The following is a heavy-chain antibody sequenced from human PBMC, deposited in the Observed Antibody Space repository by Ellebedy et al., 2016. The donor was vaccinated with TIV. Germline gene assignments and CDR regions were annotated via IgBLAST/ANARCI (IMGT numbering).Heavy chain of an antibody. CDR2: INPNSGDT. J-gene: IGHJ4*02. Sequence: AASVKVSCKASGYTFTSDLIHWVRQAPGQGLEWVAWINPNSGDTAYAQNLQGRVTVTGDTSISTAYMELSRLISADTAVYYCVRDLTNYGSSSYWGQGTLVTVSS. D-gene: IGHD3-22*01. V-gene: IGHV1-2*02. CDR1: GYTFTSDL. CDR3: VRDLTNYGSSSY.